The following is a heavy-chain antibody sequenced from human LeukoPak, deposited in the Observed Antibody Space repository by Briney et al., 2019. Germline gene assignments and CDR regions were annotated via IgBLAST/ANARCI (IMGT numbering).Heavy chain of an antibody. CDR1: GGSISSGGYY. CDR2: IYYSGST. V-gene: IGHV4-31*03. Sequence: SQTLSLTCXVSGGSISSGGYYWSWIRQHPGKGLEWIGYIYYSGSTHYNPSLKSRVTISVDTSKNQFSLKLSSVTAADTAVYYCARDMTDWWFDPWGQGTLVTVSS. CDR3: ARDMTDWWFDP. J-gene: IGHJ5*02. D-gene: IGHD3-9*01.